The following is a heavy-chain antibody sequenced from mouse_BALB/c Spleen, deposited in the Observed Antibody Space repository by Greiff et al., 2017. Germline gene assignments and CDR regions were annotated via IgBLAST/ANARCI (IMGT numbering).Heavy chain of an antibody. J-gene: IGHJ4*01. CDR3: ARLPLGNYAMDY. CDR2: ISSGGGST. V-gene: IGHV5-12-1*01. Sequence: EVKVVESGGGLVKPGGSLKLSCAASGFAFSSYDMSWVRQTPEKRLEWVAYISSGGGSTYYPDTVKGRFTISRDNAKNTLYLQMSSLKSEDTAMYYCARLPLGNYAMDYWGQGTSVTVSS. CDR1: GFAFSSYD. D-gene: IGHD1-1*01.